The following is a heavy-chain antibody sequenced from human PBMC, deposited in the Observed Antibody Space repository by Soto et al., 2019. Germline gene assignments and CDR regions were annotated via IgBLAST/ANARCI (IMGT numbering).Heavy chain of an antibody. CDR1: GDSISRGGYY. CDR3: VREAAAVYGIGWFGP. CDR2: ICHSGST. J-gene: IGHJ5*02. Sequence: QVQLHESGPGLVKPSQTLSLSCTVSGDSISRGGYYWNWIRQHPRKGLEWIGYICHSGSTNYNPSLKRPTAISVDQSRNQLSLQLTNVTAAATAVYYCVREAAAVYGIGWFGPWGQGILVTVSS. V-gene: IGHV4-31*01. D-gene: IGHD1-20*01.